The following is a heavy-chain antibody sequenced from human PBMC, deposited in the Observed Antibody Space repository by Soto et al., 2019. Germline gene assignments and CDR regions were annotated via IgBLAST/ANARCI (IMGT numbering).Heavy chain of an antibody. CDR3: ARDDRREVATNPYYYYYMDV. Sequence: SVKVSCKASGGTFSSYTISWVRQAPGQGLEWMGRIIPILGIANYAQKFQGRVTITADKSTSTAYMELSSLRSEDTAVYYCARDDRREVATNPYYYYYMDVWGKGTTVTVSS. J-gene: IGHJ6*03. CDR2: IIPILGIA. V-gene: IGHV1-69*04. CDR1: GGTFSSYT. D-gene: IGHD5-12*01.